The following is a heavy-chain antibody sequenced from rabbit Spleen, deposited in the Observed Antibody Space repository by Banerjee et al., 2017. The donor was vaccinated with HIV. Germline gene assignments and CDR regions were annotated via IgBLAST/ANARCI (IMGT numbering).Heavy chain of an antibody. CDR2: VKTTNDMT. J-gene: IGHJ3*01. Sequence: QSLEESGGDLVKPGASLTLTCTASGFSFSSSYWICWVRQAPGKGLEWIACVKTTNDMTWHATWAKGRFTISKTSSTTVTLQMTSLTAADTATYFCSREYDDAPDLWGQGTLVTVS. V-gene: IGHV1S40*01. D-gene: IGHD6-1*01. CDR3: SREYDDAPDL. CDR1: GFSFSSSYW.